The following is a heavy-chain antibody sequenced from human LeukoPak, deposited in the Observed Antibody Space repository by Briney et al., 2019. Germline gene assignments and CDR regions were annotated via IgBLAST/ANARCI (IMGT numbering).Heavy chain of an antibody. CDR2: INHSGST. J-gene: IGHJ5*02. CDR1: GGAFSGYY. Sequence: SETLSLTCAVYGGAFSGYYWSWIRQPPGKGLEWIGEINHSGSTNDNPSLKSRVTISVDTSKNHFSLKLSSVTAADTAVYYFARGPNWFDPWGQGTLVTVSS. V-gene: IGHV4-34*01. CDR3: ARGPNWFDP.